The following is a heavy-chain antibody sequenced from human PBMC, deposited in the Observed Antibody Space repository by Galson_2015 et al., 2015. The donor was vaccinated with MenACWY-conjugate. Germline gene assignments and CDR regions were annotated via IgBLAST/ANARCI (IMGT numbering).Heavy chain of an antibody. CDR2: IRDTGSL. CDR1: GASISSHH. J-gene: IGHJ4*02. Sequence: ETLSLTCTVSGASISSHHWSWFRHPPAKGLEWIAYIRDTGSLKDNPSLKSRVTMSADKSNNQFSLRLISVTAADTAVYYCARLPTWGSSFGYFDYWGQGILVAVSS. D-gene: IGHD7-27*01. CDR3: ARLPTWGSSFGYFDY. V-gene: IGHV4-59*08.